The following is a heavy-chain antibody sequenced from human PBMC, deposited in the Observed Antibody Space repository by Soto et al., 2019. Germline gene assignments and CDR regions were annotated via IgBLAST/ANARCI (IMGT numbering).Heavy chain of an antibody. D-gene: IGHD2-2*01. Sequence: QVQLVQSGAEVKKPGASVKVSCKASGYTFTGYGITWVRQAPGQGLEWMGWISDYNGNTQYAQKLQGRVTVTTDTSKSQADMDLRTLSSEDPAVYYCERDSRRYCSSTSCHLDYWGQGTLVTVSS. CDR2: ISDYNGNT. CDR3: ERDSRRYCSSTSCHLDY. V-gene: IGHV1-18*01. CDR1: GYTFTGYG. J-gene: IGHJ4*02.